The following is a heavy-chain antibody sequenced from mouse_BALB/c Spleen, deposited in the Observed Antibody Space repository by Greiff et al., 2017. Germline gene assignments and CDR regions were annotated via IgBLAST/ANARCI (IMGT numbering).Heavy chain of an antibody. CDR1: GYTFSSYW. V-gene: IGHV1-9*01. CDR2: ILPGSGST. CDR3: ATYYGSSSAWFAY. D-gene: IGHD1-1*01. J-gene: IGHJ3*01. Sequence: VKLMESGAELMKPGASVKISCKATGYTFSSYWIEWVKQRPGHGLEWIGEILPGSGSTNYNEKFKGKATFTADTSSNTAYMQLSSLTSEDSAVYYCATYYGSSSAWFAYWGQGTLVTVSA.